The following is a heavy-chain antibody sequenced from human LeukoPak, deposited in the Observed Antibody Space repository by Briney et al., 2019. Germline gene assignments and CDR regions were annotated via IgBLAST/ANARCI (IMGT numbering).Heavy chain of an antibody. CDR2: ISGSGGST. D-gene: IGHD2-21*01. V-gene: IGHV3-23*01. Sequence: GGSLRLSCAASGFTFTTYAMTWVRQAPGKGLEWVSVISGSGGSTYYADSVKGRFTISRDNSKNTLYLQMNSLRAEDTAVYYCAKAIAVVSAELHSFDIWGQGTMVTVSS. CDR1: GFTFTTYA. CDR3: AKAIAVVSAELHSFDI. J-gene: IGHJ3*02.